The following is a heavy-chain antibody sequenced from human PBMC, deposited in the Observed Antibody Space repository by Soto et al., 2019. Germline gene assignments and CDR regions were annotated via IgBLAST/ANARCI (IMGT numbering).Heavy chain of an antibody. D-gene: IGHD4-17*01. CDR2: IYYSGST. CDR3: ARQDRSVTELDY. V-gene: IGHV4-59*08. CDR1: GGSISSYY. J-gene: IGHJ4*02. Sequence: SETLSLTCTVSGGSISSYYWSWIRQPPGKGLEWIGYIYYSGSTNYNPSLKSRVTISVDTSKNQFFLKLSSVTAADTAVYYCARQDRSVTELDYWGQGTLVTVSS.